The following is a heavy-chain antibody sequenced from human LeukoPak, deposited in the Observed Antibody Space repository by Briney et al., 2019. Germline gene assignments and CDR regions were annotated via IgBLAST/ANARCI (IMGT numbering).Heavy chain of an antibody. J-gene: IGHJ5*02. CDR2: IYYSGST. V-gene: IGHV4-61*05. Sequence: PSETLSLTCTVSGGSISSSSFYWGWIRQPPGKGLEWIGYIYYSGSTNYNPSLKSRVTISIDTSKNQFSLKLSSVTAADTAVYYCARQSYSAKQWLVPRPYNWFDPWGQGTLVTVSS. CDR1: GGSISSSSFY. CDR3: ARQSYSAKQWLVPRPYNWFDP. D-gene: IGHD6-19*01.